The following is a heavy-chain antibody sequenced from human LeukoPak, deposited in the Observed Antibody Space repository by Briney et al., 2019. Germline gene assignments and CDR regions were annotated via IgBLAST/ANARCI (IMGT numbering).Heavy chain of an antibody. V-gene: IGHV4-59*08. Sequence: PSETLSLTCTVSGDSISSYYWSWIRQPPGKGLEWIGYIYYSGSTNYNPSLKSRVTISVDTSKNQFSLKLSSVTAADTAVYYCARRDYGSGNNWFDPWGQGTLVTVSS. CDR3: ARRDYGSGNNWFDP. D-gene: IGHD3-10*01. CDR2: IYYSGST. CDR1: GDSISSYY. J-gene: IGHJ5*02.